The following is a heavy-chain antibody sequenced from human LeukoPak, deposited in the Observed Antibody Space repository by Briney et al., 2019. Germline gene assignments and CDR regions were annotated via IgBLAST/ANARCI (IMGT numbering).Heavy chain of an antibody. J-gene: IGHJ4*02. V-gene: IGHV1-2*02. CDR1: GYTFSTYG. Sequence: ASVKVSCKASGYTFSTYGITWVRQAPGHGLEWMGWINPNSGGTNYAQKFQGRVTMTRDTSISTAYMELSRLRSDDTAVYYCARDSSSWYSPYFDYWGQGTLVTVSS. D-gene: IGHD6-13*01. CDR3: ARDSSSWYSPYFDY. CDR2: INPNSGGT.